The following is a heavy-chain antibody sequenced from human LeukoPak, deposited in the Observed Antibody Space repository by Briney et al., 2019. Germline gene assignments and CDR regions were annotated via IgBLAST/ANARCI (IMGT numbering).Heavy chain of an antibody. D-gene: IGHD3-3*01. Sequence: SVKVSCKASGGTFSSYAISWVRQAPGQGLEWMGGITPIFGTANYAQKFQGRVTITADESTSTAYMELSSLRSEDTAVYYCARAQWSYDFWSGYYVDFGSYYYYGMDVWGQGTTVTVS. CDR3: ARAQWSYDFWSGYYVDFGSYYYYGMDV. V-gene: IGHV1-69*13. J-gene: IGHJ6*02. CDR2: ITPIFGTA. CDR1: GGTFSSYA.